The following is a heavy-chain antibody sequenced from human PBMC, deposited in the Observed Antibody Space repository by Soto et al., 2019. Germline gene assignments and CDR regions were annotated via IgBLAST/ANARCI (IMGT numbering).Heavy chain of an antibody. D-gene: IGHD4-17*01. CDR1: GFTFSSYS. Sequence: GGSLRLSCAASGFTFSSYSMNWVRQAPGKGLEWVAVISYDGSNKYYADSVKGRFTISRDNSKNTLYLQMNSLRAEDTAVYYCARALRNWFDPWGQGTLVTVSS. CDR3: ARALRNWFDP. V-gene: IGHV3-30*03. J-gene: IGHJ5*02. CDR2: ISYDGSNK.